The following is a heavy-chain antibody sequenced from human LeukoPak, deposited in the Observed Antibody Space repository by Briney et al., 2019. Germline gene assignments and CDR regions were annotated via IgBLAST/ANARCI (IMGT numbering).Heavy chain of an antibody. V-gene: IGHV4-34*01. CDR1: GGSFSGYY. Sequence: PSETLSLTCAVYGGSFSGYYWSWIRQPPGKGLEWIGEINHSGSINYNPSLKSRVTISVDTSKNQFSLKLSSVTAADTAVYYCARGGENIAVVVAATPAFDPWGQGTLVTVSS. J-gene: IGHJ5*02. D-gene: IGHD2-15*01. CDR2: INHSGSI. CDR3: ARGGENIAVVVAATPAFDP.